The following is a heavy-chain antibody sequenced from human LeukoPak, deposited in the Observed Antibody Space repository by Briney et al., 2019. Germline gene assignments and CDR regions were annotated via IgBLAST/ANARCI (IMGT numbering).Heavy chain of an antibody. D-gene: IGHD3-22*01. CDR1: GGAFSGYY. Sequence: LETLSLTCAVYGGAFSGYYWSWVRQPPGKGLEWIGEINHSSSTHSTPSLKSRFTISVETSKNQFSLKLSSVTAADTAVYYCARENYYDSSGSTGYWGQGTLVTVSS. CDR2: INHSSST. V-gene: IGHV4-34*01. CDR3: ARENYYDSSGSTGY. J-gene: IGHJ4*02.